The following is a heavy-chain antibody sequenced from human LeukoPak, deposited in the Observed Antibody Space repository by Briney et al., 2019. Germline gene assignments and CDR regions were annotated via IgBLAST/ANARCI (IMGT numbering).Heavy chain of an antibody. Sequence: PSETLSLTCTVSGGSISSYYWSWIRQPPGKGLEWIGYIYYSGSTSYNPSLKSRVTISVDTSKNQFSLKLSSVTAADTAVYYCARGRIQLWLAALDAFDIWGQGTMVTVSS. CDR1: GGSISSYY. V-gene: IGHV4-59*01. D-gene: IGHD5-18*01. J-gene: IGHJ3*02. CDR2: IYYSGST. CDR3: ARGRIQLWLAALDAFDI.